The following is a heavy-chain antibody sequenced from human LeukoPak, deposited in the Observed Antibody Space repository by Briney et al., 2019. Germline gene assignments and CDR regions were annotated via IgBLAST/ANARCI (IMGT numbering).Heavy chain of an antibody. V-gene: IGHV3-30*04. CDR3: ARDLPDILTGYYYYYYGMDV. D-gene: IGHD3-9*01. Sequence: PGGSLRLSCAASGFTFSSYAMHWVRQAPGKGLEWVAVILYDGSNKYYADSVKGRFTISRDNSKNTLYLQMNSLRAEDTAVYYCARDLPDILTGYYYYYYGMDVWGQGTTVTVSS. J-gene: IGHJ6*02. CDR1: GFTFSSYA. CDR2: ILYDGSNK.